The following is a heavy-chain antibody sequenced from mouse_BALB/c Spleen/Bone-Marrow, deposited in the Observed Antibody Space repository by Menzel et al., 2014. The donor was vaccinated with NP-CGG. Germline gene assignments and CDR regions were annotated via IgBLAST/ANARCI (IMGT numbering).Heavy chain of an antibody. D-gene: IGHD1-2*01. CDR3: TKLLRLRKYFDV. Sequence: EVQLVESGGGLVKPGGSLKLSCAASGLTLSGYNMSWVRQTPEKRPEWVATISSGGSYTYYLDSVKGRFTISRDNAENTLYLQMSSLKSEDTAMYYCTKLLRLRKYFDVWGAGTTVTVSS. J-gene: IGHJ1*01. V-gene: IGHV5-6-4*01. CDR1: GLTLSGYN. CDR2: ISSGGSYT.